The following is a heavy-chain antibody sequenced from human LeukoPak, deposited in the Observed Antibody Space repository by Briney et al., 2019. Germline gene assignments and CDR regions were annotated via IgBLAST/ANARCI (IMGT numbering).Heavy chain of an antibody. D-gene: IGHD4-11*01. J-gene: IGHJ4*02. CDR1: GFTFSSYA. Sequence: GGSLRLSCEASGFTFSSYAMSWVRQAPGRGLEWVSTISTTGGTTYYADSVKGRFTVSRDNSKNTLYLQMNSLRAEDTAVYYCAKDPTRVLTVMGWGQGTLVTVSS. V-gene: IGHV3-23*01. CDR2: ISTTGGTT. CDR3: AKDPTRVLTVMG.